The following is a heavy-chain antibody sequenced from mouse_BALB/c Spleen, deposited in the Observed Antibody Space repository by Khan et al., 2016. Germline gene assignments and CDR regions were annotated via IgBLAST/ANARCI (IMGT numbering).Heavy chain of an antibody. V-gene: IGHV1-9*01. J-gene: IGHJ1*01. CDR3: ARDCYGNYWYFDV. CDR1: GYTFSSYW. CDR2: ILPGSGST. Sequence: VQLQESGAELMKPGASVKISCKATGYTFSSYWIEWVKQRPGHGLEWIGEILPGSGSTNYNEKFKGKATFTADTSSNTAYMQLSSLPSEDSAVYYCARDCYGNYWYFDVWGAGTTVTVSS. D-gene: IGHD2-1*01.